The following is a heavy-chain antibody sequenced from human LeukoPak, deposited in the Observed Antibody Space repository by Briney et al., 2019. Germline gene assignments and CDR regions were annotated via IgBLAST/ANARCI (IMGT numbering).Heavy chain of an antibody. CDR2: IYYSGGT. CDR3: ARQDYGGRAHDF. Sequence: SETLSLTCTVSGGSISSSSYYWNWIRQPPGKGLEWIGSIYYSGGTYYNPSLKSRVTISIDTSKNQLSLKLNSVTAADTAVYYCARQDYGGRAHDFWGQGTLVTVSS. D-gene: IGHD4-17*01. CDR1: GGSISSSSYY. J-gene: IGHJ4*02. V-gene: IGHV4-39*01.